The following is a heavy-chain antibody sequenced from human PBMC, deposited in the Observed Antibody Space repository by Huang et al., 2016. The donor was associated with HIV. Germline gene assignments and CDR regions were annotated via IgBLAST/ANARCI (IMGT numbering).Heavy chain of an antibody. V-gene: IGHV1-24*01. J-gene: IGHJ4*02. D-gene: IGHD3-9*01. CDR3: ATGVDVFFDF. Sequence: QVQLVQSRAEVKKPGASVKVSGKVSEYTLTELSIHWVRQPPGKGLEWMGGVDPEIGETIYAQKFQGRVTMTEDTSTETAFMELSGLRPEDTAVYYCATGVDVFFDFWGQGTLVTVSS. CDR2: VDPEIGET. CDR1: EYTLTELS.